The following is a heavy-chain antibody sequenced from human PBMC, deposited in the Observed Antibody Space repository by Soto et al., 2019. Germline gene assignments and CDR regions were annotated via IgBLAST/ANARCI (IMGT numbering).Heavy chain of an antibody. CDR1: GFTFSSYG. J-gene: IGHJ6*03. Sequence: GGSLRLSCAASGFTFSSYGMHWVRQAPGKGLEWVAVIWYDGSNKYYADSVKGRFTISRDNSKNTLYLQMNSLRAEDTAVYYCARERFSDSSGWSPVYYYYMDVWGKGTTVTVSS. D-gene: IGHD6-19*01. CDR3: ARERFSDSSGWSPVYYYYMDV. CDR2: IWYDGSNK. V-gene: IGHV3-33*01.